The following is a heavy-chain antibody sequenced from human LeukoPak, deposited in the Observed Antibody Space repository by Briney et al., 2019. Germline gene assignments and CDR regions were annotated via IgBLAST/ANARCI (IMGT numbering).Heavy chain of an antibody. V-gene: IGHV5-51*01. D-gene: IGHD2-2*01. Sequence: GESLKISCKGSGYSLTSYWIGWVRQMPGKGLEWMGIIYPGDSDTRYSPSFQGQVTISADKSISTAYLQWSSLKASDTAMYYCATTPVPAANNREVDYWGQGTLVTVSS. J-gene: IGHJ4*02. CDR3: ATTPVPAANNREVDY. CDR2: IYPGDSDT. CDR1: GYSLTSYW.